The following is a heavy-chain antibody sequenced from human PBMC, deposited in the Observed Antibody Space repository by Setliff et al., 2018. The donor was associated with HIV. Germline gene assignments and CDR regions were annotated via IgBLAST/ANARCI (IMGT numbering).Heavy chain of an antibody. J-gene: IGHJ6*03. D-gene: IGHD2-8*01. Sequence: ASVKVSCKASGYIFTDYYIHWVRQAPGQGLEWMGWINPNGGYTNYAQKLQGRVTMTTDTSTSTAYMELRSLRSEDTAVYYCARSPSRRLNIVLMVSTARYYYYMDVWGKGTTVTVSS. CDR3: ARSPSRRLNIVLMVSTARYYYYMDV. CDR1: GYIFTDYY. V-gene: IGHV1-18*04. CDR2: INPNGGYT.